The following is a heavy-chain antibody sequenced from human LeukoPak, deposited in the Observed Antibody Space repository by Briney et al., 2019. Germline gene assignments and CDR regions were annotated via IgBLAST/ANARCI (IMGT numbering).Heavy chain of an antibody. D-gene: IGHD5-18*01. V-gene: IGHV4-31*03. CDR2: IYYSGST. CDR1: GGSISSGGYY. CDR3: ARDLSMDTAMVTLFDY. J-gene: IGHJ4*02. Sequence: SETLSLTCTVSGGSISSGGYYWSWIRQHPGKGLEWIGYIYYSGSTYYNPSLKSRVTISVDTSKNQFSLKLSSVTAADTAVYYCARDLSMDTAMVTLFDYWGQGTLVTVSS.